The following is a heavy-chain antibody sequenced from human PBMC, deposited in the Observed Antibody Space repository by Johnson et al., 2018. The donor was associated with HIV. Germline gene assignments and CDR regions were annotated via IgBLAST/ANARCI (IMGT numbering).Heavy chain of an antibody. V-gene: IGHV3-30*04. D-gene: IGHD6-6*01. CDR2: ISYDGSNK. J-gene: IGHJ3*02. CDR3: ARERPAYSSASSHAFDI. CDR1: GFTFSSYA. Sequence: QVQLVESGGDVVQPGRSLRLSCTASGFTFSSYALHWVRQAPGKGLEWVAVISYDGSNKYYADSVKGRFTISRDNSKNTLYLQMNSLRAEDTAVYHCARERPAYSSASSHAFDIWGEGTMVTVSS.